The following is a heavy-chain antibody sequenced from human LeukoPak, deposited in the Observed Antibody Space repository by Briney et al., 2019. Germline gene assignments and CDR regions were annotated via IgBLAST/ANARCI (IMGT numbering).Heavy chain of an antibody. CDR2: IKQDGSEK. CDR3: ARYGSYSSGCYDY. CDR1: GFTFSRYW. V-gene: IGHV3-7*01. D-gene: IGHD6-19*01. Sequence: GGSLRLSCAASGFTFSRYWMSWVRQAPGKGLEWVANIKQDGSEKYYVDSVKGRFTISRDNAKNSLFLQMNSLRVEDTAVYYCARYGSYSSGCYDYWGQGTLVTVSS. J-gene: IGHJ4*02.